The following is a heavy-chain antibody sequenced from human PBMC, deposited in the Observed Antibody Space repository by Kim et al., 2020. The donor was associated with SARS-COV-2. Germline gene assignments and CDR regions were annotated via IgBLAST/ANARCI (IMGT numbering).Heavy chain of an antibody. V-gene: IGHV3-23*01. CDR1: GFTFSSYA. J-gene: IGHJ3*02. CDR2: ISGSGGST. Sequence: GGSLRLSCAASGFTFSSYAMSWVRQAPGKGLEWVSAISGSGGSTYYADSVKGRFTISRDNSKNTLYLQMNSLRAEDTAVYYCASPRGITIFADLDAFDIWGQGTMVTVSS. CDR3: ASPRGITIFADLDAFDI. D-gene: IGHD3-3*01.